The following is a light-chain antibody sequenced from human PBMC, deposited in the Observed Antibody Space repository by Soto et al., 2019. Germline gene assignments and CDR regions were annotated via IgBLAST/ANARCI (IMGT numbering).Light chain of an antibody. CDR2: AAS. Sequence: IHMTQYPYSLSSPVGDRVTITCGASQGIRNDLGWYQQKPGKAPKLLIYAASSLQSGVPSRFSGSGSGTEFTLTISSLQPDDFATYYCQQCNGYSRTFGQGTKVDIK. CDR3: QQCNGYSRT. V-gene: IGKV1-17*01. J-gene: IGKJ1*01. CDR1: QGIRND.